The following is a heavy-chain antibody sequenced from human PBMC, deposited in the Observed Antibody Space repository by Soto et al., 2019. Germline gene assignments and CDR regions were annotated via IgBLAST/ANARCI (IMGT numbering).Heavy chain of an antibody. V-gene: IGHV3-30-3*01. D-gene: IGHD3-9*01. Sequence: LRLSCVASGLTFNIFAFHWVRQAPGKGLEWLSVISYDGREIHYSESVKGRFTISRDSSTNTVYLEMNSLRYEDTAVYYCASDPLAVTGSFVDYWGQGTLVTVSS. CDR2: ISYDGREI. J-gene: IGHJ4*02. CDR1: GLTFNIFA. CDR3: ASDPLAVTGSFVDY.